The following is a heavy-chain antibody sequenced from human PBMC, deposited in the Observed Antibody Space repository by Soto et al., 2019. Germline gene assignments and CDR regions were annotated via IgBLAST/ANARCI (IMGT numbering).Heavy chain of an antibody. CDR2: ISSSSSYI. CDR3: ARAGTSWTGDAFDI. D-gene: IGHD2-2*01. V-gene: IGHV3-21*01. Sequence: EVQLVESGGGLVKPGGSLRLSCAASGFTFSSYSMNWVRQAPGKGLKWVSSISSSSSYIYYADSVKGRFTISRDNAKNSLYLQMNSLRAEDTAVYYCARAGTSWTGDAFDIWGQGTMVTVSS. J-gene: IGHJ3*02. CDR1: GFTFSSYS.